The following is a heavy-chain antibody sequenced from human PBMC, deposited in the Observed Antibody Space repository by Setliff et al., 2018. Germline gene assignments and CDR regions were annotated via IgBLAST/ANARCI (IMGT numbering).Heavy chain of an antibody. V-gene: IGHV4-61*05. CDR1: GGSISSRSYY. J-gene: IGHJ6*03. D-gene: IGHD3-10*01. CDR2: IHSSGTT. CDR3: ARGITYYYHMDL. Sequence: SETLSLTCTVSGGSISSRSYYWGWIRQPPGRGLEWIGRIHSSGTTNYNPSLKSRATISIDKSKNHFSLRVTSVTAADTAVYFCARGITYYYHMDLWGTGTTVTVSS.